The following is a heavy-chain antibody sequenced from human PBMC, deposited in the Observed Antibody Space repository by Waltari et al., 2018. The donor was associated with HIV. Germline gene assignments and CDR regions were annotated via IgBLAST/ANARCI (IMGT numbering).Heavy chain of an antibody. V-gene: IGHV3-30*18. J-gene: IGHJ4*02. D-gene: IGHD5-18*01. CDR3: AKDIGIQLWLGDY. Sequence: QVQLVESGGGVVQPGRSLRLSCPASGFTFSRYGMHWVRQAPGKGLGWGAVISYDGSNKYYADSVEGGFTISRDNSKNTLYLQMNSLRAEDTAVYYCAKDIGIQLWLGDYWGQGTLVTVSS. CDR1: GFTFSRYG. CDR2: ISYDGSNK.